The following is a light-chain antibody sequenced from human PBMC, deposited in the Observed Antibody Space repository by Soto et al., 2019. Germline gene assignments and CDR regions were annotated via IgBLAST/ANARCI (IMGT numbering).Light chain of an antibody. CDR3: QQLNSYPQT. CDR1: QDISSY. J-gene: IGKJ1*01. Sequence: IQLTQSPSSLSASVGDRVTITCRASQDISSYLAWSQQKPGKAPKLLIYAASTLQTGVPSRFSGSGSGTDFTLTISSLQPEDVATYYCQQLNSYPQTFGQGTKVEIK. CDR2: AAS. V-gene: IGKV1-9*01.